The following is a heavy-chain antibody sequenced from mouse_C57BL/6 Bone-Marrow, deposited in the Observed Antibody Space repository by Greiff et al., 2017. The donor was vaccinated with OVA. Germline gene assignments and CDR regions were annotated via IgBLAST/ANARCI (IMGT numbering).Heavy chain of an antibody. D-gene: IGHD1-1*01. J-gene: IGHJ1*03. CDR1: GYAFTNYL. CDR2: INPGSGGT. CDR3: ARRDYGSSHWYFEV. V-gene: IGHV1-54*01. Sequence: QVQLQQSGAELVRPGTSVKVSCKASGYAFTNYLIEWVKQRPGQGLEWIGVINPGSGGTNYNGKFKGKATLTADKSSSTAYMQLSSLTSEDSAVYFGARRDYGSSHWYFEVWGTGTTVTVSS.